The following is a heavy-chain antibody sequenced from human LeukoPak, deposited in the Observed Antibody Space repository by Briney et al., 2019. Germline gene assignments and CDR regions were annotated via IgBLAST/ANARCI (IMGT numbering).Heavy chain of an antibody. Sequence: SETLSLTCTVSGGSISSYYWSWIRQPAGKGLEWIGRIYTSGSTNYIPSLKSRVTMSVDTSKNQFSLKLSSVTAADTAVYYCARAGYSSGWYYFDYWGQGTLATVSS. J-gene: IGHJ4*02. CDR1: GGSISSYY. CDR2: IYTSGST. D-gene: IGHD6-19*01. CDR3: ARAGYSSGWYYFDY. V-gene: IGHV4-4*07.